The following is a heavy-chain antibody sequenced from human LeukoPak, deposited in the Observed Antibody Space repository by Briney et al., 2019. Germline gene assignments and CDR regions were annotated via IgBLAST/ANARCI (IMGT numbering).Heavy chain of an antibody. J-gene: IGHJ4*02. CDR3: ARVTGLLQLDY. Sequence: VKLSYKASEYTFKDYNMHWVQQAPGKGMEGMGRIDPEDGQVIYGETFRGRVTISADTSEDTIHMELTSLTSDDTAMYFCARVTGLLQLDYWGQGTLVTVSS. D-gene: IGHD1-26*01. CDR1: EYTFKDYN. CDR2: IDPEDGQV. V-gene: IGHV1-69-2*01.